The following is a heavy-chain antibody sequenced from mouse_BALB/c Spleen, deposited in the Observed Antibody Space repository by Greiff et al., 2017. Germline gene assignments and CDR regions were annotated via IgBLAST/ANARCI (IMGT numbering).Heavy chain of an antibody. Sequence: EVQGVESGGGLVQPGGSLKLSCAVSGFTFSSYTMSWVRQTPEKRLEWVAYISNGGGSTYYSATVKGRFTISRDIAKNNLYLQMSSLKSEDTAMYYCARNYGFDYWGQGTTLTVSS. CDR3: ARNYGFDY. J-gene: IGHJ2*01. CDR2: ISNGGGST. D-gene: IGHD1-1*01. V-gene: IGHV5-12-2*01. CDR1: GFTFSSYT.